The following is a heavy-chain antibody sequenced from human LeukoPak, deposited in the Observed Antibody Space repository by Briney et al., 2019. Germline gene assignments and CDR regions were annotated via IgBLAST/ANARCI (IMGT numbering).Heavy chain of an antibody. D-gene: IGHD6-13*01. J-gene: IGHJ6*02. CDR1: GFTFSSNY. V-gene: IGHV3-53*01. CDR2: IYSGGST. Sequence: GGSLRLSCAASGFTFSSNYMSWVRQAPGKGLEWVSVIYSGGSTYYADSVKGRFTISRDNSKNTLYLQMNSLRAEDTAVYYCARTAAAGLLYYYYGMDVWGQGTTVTVSS. CDR3: ARTAAAGLLYYYYGMDV.